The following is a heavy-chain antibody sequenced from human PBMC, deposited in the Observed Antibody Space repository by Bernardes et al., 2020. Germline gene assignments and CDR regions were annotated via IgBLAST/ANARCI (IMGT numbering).Heavy chain of an antibody. V-gene: IGHV3-48*01. J-gene: IGHJ4*02. CDR2: ISNSGNPI. CDR1: GFTFNTYN. CDR3: ARGAPYRSNWFGWEFDY. D-gene: IGHD6-13*01. Sequence: RGSLRLSCAASGFTFNTYNMNWVRQAPGRGLEWVAYISNSGNPIYYADSVKGRFTISRDNAKNSLYLHMNSLRAEDTAIYYCARGAPYRSNWFGWEFDYWGEGILVTVSS.